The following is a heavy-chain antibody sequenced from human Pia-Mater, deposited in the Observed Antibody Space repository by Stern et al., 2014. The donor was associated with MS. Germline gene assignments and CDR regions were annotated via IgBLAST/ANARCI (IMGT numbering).Heavy chain of an antibody. CDR2: ISIDGSSE. CDR3: VKDRGGFYGSRGRDFFDI. V-gene: IGHV3-30*18. J-gene: IGHJ3*02. D-gene: IGHD1-26*01. Sequence: VQLVESGGGVVQPGKSVRLSCKASGFTFSDYAMHWVRQAPGKGLSWVTVISIDGSSEYYADSVRGRFTISRDTSRNTLYLQMNNLRPDDTAMYYCVKDRGGFYGSRGRDFFDIWGQGTFVSVSS. CDR1: GFTFSDYA.